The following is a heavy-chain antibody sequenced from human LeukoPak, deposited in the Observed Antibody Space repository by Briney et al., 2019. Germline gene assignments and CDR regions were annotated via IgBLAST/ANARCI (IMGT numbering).Heavy chain of an antibody. Sequence: GGSLRLSCAASGFTFSSYAMSWVRQAPGKGLEWVSAISGSGGSTYYADPVKGRFTISRDNSKNTLYLQMNSLRAEDTAVYYCAKDVLWFGELTFDYWGQGTLVTVSS. CDR3: AKDVLWFGELTFDY. V-gene: IGHV3-23*01. J-gene: IGHJ4*02. CDR2: ISGSGGST. D-gene: IGHD3-10*01. CDR1: GFTFSSYA.